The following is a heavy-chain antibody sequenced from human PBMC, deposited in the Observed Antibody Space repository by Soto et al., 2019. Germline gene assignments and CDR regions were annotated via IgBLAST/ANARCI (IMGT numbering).Heavy chain of an antibody. CDR1: GGSISSYY. CDR2: IYYSGST. CDR3: ARDSSGRFDP. V-gene: IGHV4-59*01. Sequence: PSETLSLTCSVSGGSISSYYWSWIRQPPGKGLEWIGRIYYSGSTNYNPSLKSRVTISPDTSKSQFSLKLSSVTAADTAVYYCARDSSGRFDPWGQGTLVTVSS. J-gene: IGHJ5*02.